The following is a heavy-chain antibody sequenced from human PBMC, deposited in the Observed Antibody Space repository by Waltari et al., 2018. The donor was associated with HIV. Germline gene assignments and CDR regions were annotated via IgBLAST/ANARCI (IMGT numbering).Heavy chain of an antibody. CDR2: IYTSGST. CDR1: GGSISSYY. V-gene: IGHV4-4*07. Sequence: QVQLQESGPGLVKASETLSLTCPVSGGSISSYYWSWIMQPAGERLGWIGRIYTSGSTNYNSSRKSRVTMSIDTSKNQFFLKLSSVTAADTAVYYCAREYCSSTSCSPNGRLGAFDIWGQGTMVTVSS. J-gene: IGHJ3*02. CDR3: AREYCSSTSCSPNGRLGAFDI. D-gene: IGHD2-2*01.